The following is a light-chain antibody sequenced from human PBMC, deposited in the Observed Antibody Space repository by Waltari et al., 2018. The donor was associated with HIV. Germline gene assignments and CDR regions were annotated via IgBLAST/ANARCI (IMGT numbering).Light chain of an antibody. CDR3: LVHMGHGAWV. CDR1: SGSVSTTSF. CDR2: ITN. J-gene: IGLJ3*02. Sequence: QTVVTQEPSFSVSPGGTVTLTCGLNSGSVSTTSFPSWYQQTPGQAPRLPLSITNIRSSGVRDRFSGSILGNKAALTITGAQADDESDYYCLVHMGHGAWVFGGGTKLTVL. V-gene: IGLV8-61*01.